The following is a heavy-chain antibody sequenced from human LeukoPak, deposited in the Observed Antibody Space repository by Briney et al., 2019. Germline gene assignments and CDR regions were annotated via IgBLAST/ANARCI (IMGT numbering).Heavy chain of an antibody. CDR3: AKDRDGYNPYNWFDP. CDR2: ISGSGVNT. D-gene: IGHD5-24*01. J-gene: IGHJ5*02. V-gene: IGHV3-23*01. Sequence: GGSLRLSCAASGFTFNMYAMSWVRQAPGKGLEWVSAISGSGVNTYYADSVKGRFTISRDNSKNTLSLQMNSLRAEDTAVYFCAKDRDGYNPYNWFDPRGQGTRVTVSS. CDR1: GFTFNMYA.